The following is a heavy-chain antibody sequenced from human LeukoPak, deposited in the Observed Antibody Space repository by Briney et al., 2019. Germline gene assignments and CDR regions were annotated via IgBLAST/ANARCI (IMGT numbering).Heavy chain of an antibody. J-gene: IGHJ4*02. V-gene: IGHV3-64*01. CDR3: ARDQGATTPRYYFDY. D-gene: IGHD5-24*01. CDR1: GFTFSGYA. Sequence: TGGSLRLSCAASGFTFSGYAMHWVRQAPGKGLEYVSAISSNGGSTYYANSVKGRFTISRDNSKNTLYLQMGSLRAEDMAVYYCARDQGATTPRYYFDYWGQGTLVTVSS. CDR2: ISSNGGST.